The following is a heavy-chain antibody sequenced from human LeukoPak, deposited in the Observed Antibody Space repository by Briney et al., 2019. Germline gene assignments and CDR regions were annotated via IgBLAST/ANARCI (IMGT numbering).Heavy chain of an antibody. CDR3: ANEGYYYDSSGYLDY. V-gene: IGHV1-69*05. Sequence: SVKVSCKASGGTFSSYAISWVRQAPGQGLEWMGGIIPIFGTANYAQKFQGRVTITTDESTSTDYMELSSLRSEDTAVYYCANEGYYYDSSGYLDYWGQGTLVTVSS. CDR1: GGTFSSYA. CDR2: IIPIFGTA. D-gene: IGHD3-22*01. J-gene: IGHJ4*02.